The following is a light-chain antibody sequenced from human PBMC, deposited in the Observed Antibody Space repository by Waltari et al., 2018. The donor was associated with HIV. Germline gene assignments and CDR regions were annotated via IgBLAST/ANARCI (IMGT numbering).Light chain of an antibody. Sequence: DIVMTQSPDSLAVSLGERATINCRSSQTILYSSNNKNYLAWFQQKPGQPPKLLIYWASTRESGVPDRFSGSGSGKDFTLTISRVQADDVAIYYCQQYYTLRSTFGGGTKIEI. CDR3: QQYYTLRST. CDR2: WAS. V-gene: IGKV4-1*01. J-gene: IGKJ4*01. CDR1: QTILYSSNNKNY.